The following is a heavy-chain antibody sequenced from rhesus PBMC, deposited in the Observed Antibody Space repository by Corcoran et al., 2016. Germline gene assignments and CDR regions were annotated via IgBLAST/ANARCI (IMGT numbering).Heavy chain of an antibody. Sequence: EVQLVQSVAEVKKPGASVKISCKASGYTFPDYYLHWVRQAPGKGLEWMGRVDPEDGEAIHAQKFQDSVTITADTSTDNAYLELSSLRSEDTAVYYCANLNTVTNVLDYWGQGVLVTVSS. CDR3: ANLNTVTNVLDY. CDR1: GYTFPDYY. V-gene: IGHV1-111*02. J-gene: IGHJ4*01. D-gene: IGHD4-23*01. CDR2: VDPEDGEA.